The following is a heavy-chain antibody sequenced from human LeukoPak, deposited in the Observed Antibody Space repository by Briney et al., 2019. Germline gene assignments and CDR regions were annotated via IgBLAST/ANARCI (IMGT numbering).Heavy chain of an antibody. CDR2: ISGSGGST. CDR1: GFTFSSYG. V-gene: IGHV3-23*01. J-gene: IGHJ4*02. CDR3: AKDRIMEEDILTGTKDY. D-gene: IGHD3-9*01. Sequence: GGSLRLSCAASGFTFSSYGMSWVRQAPGKGLEWVSAISGSGGSTYYADSVKGRFTISRDTSKNTLYLQMNSLRAEDTAVYYCAKDRIMEEDILTGTKDYWGQGTLVTVSS.